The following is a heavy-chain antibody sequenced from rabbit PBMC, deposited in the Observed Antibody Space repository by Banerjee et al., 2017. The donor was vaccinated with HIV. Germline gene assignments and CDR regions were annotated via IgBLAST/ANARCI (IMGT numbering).Heavy chain of an antibody. CDR2: IYGGSSGDT. CDR1: GFSLSSSYN. J-gene: IGHJ4*01. V-gene: IGHV1S45*01. Sequence: QEQLEESGGDLVKPGASLTLTCTASGFSLSSSYNMCWVRQAPGKGLEWIACIYGGSSGDTYYASWAKGQFTISRSTSLNTVDLQMTSLTAADTATYFCAKVDYHYYTYGYPGYAYAPYFNLWGQGTLVTVS. D-gene: IGHD6-1*01. CDR3: AKVDYHYYTYGYPGYAYAPYFNL.